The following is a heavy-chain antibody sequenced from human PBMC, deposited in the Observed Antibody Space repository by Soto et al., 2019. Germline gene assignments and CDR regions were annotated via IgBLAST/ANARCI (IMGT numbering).Heavy chain of an antibody. CDR3: ARDSYGSGGGLYYYYMDV. V-gene: IGHV4-39*02. J-gene: IGHJ6*03. Sequence: PSETLSLTCTVSGGSINSTSHYWGWIRQPPGKGLEWTASIYYTGSTYYNPSLKSRVTISVDTPKNQFSLTLTSVTAADTAVYYCARDSYGSGGGLYYYYMDVWGKGTTVTVSS. CDR2: IYYTGST. D-gene: IGHD3-10*01. CDR1: GGSINSTSHY.